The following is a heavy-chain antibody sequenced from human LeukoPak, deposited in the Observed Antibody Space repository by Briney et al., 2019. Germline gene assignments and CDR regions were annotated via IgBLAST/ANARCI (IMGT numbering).Heavy chain of an antibody. J-gene: IGHJ4*02. CDR1: GFSFSDYD. V-gene: IGHV3-21*01. CDR2: MTTTSSYM. CDR3: ARLIGLTIAAAATDY. D-gene: IGHD6-13*01. Sequence: PGRSLRLSCAASGFSFSDYDMSWVRQAPGKGLEWVSSMTTTSSYMYYADSVKGRFTISRDNAKNSLYLQMNSLRAEDTALYYCARLIGLTIAAAATDYWGQGALVTVSS.